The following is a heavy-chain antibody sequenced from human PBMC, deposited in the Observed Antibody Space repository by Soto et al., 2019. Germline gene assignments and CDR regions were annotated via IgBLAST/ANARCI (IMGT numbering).Heavy chain of an antibody. CDR2: IKQDVSEQ. J-gene: IGHJ3*02. CDR3: AQAMAYAAHI. V-gene: IGHV3-7*01. CDR1: GFSFSSHW. D-gene: IGHD5-18*01. Sequence: EVQLVESGGGLVQTGGSLRLSWAASGFSFSSHWMSWVRQTPGKGLEWVANIKQDVSEQYYVDSVKGPFTISGDNAKTSLYLQMDSLRAEDTALYHCAQAMAYAAHIRGQGTMVSVSS.